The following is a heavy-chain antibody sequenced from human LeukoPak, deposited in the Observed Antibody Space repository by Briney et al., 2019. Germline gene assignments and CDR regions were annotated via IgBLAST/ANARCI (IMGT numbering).Heavy chain of an antibody. V-gene: IGHV4-61*02. CDR2: IYTSGST. Sequence: SETLSLTCTVSGGSISSGSYYWSWIRQPAGKGLEWIGRIYTSGSTNYNPSLKSRVTISVDTSKNQFSLKLSSVTAADTAVYYCASGGYLFDYWGQGTLVTVSS. J-gene: IGHJ4*02. CDR1: GGSISSGSYY. D-gene: IGHD1-26*01. CDR3: ASGGYLFDY.